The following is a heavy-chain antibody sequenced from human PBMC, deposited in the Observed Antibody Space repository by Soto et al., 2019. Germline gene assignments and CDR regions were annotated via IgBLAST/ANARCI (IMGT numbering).Heavy chain of an antibody. D-gene: IGHD6-6*01. Sequence: SETLSLTCTVSGGSISSGGYYWSGIRQHPGKGLEWIGYIYYSGSTYYNPSLKSRVTISVDTSKNQFSLKLSSVTAADTAVYYCARGGAARPFDYWGQGTLVTVSS. CDR2: IYYSGST. CDR3: ARGGAARPFDY. J-gene: IGHJ4*02. V-gene: IGHV4-31*03. CDR1: GGSISSGGYY.